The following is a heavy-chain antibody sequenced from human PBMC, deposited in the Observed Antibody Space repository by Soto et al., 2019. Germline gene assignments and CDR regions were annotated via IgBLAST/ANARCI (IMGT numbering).Heavy chain of an antibody. CDR3: AKWDGSGGSGSYYPYYYYGMDV. J-gene: IGHJ6*02. V-gene: IGHV3-23*01. CDR2: ISGSGGST. Sequence: EVQLLESGGGLVQPGGSLRLSCAASGFTFSSYAMSWVRQAPGKGLEWVSAISGSGGSTYYADSVKGRFTISRDNSKNTLYLQMNSLRAEDTAVYYCAKWDGSGGSGSYYPYYYYGMDVWGQGTTVTVSS. CDR1: GFTFSSYA. D-gene: IGHD3-10*01.